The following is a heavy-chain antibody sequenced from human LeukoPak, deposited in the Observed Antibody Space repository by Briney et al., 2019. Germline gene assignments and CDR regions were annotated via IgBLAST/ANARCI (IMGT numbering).Heavy chain of an antibody. V-gene: IGHV1-18*01. CDR1: GYTFTSYG. CDR2: ISGYNGNT. CDR3: ARDLKRGYSSGRYSWGTGSSNDY. J-gene: IGHJ4*02. D-gene: IGHD6-19*01. Sequence: GASVKVSCKASGYTFTSYGISWVRQAPGQGLEWMGWISGYNGNTNYAQQKLQGRVTMTTDTSTSTAYVELRSLRSDDTAVYYCARDLKRGYSSGRYSWGTGSSNDYWGQGTLVTVSS.